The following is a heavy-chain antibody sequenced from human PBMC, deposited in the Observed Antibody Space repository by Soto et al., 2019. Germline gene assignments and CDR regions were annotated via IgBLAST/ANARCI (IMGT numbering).Heavy chain of an antibody. D-gene: IGHD7-27*01. CDR3: ARYTGDWYYYYGMDV. V-gene: IGHV4-39*01. CDR1: GGSISSSSYS. Sequence: SETLSLTCTVSGGSISSSSYSWGWIRQPPGKGLEWIGSIYYSGSTYYNPSLKSRVTISIDTSKNQFSLKLSSVTAADTAVYYCARYTGDWYYYYGMDVWGQGTTVT. J-gene: IGHJ6*02. CDR2: IYYSGST.